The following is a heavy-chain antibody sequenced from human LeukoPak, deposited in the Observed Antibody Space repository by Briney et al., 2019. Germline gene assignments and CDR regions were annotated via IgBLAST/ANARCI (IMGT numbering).Heavy chain of an antibody. Sequence: ASVKVSCKASGYTFTGYYMHWVRPAPGQGLEWVGWINPNSGGTNDAQKFQGRVTMTRDTSIRPAYMELSSLRSDDTAVYYCARALSNSRLYYFDYWGQGTLVTVSS. D-gene: IGHD6-6*01. J-gene: IGHJ4*02. CDR2: INPNSGGT. CDR3: ARALSNSRLYYFDY. CDR1: GYTFTGYY. V-gene: IGHV1-2*02.